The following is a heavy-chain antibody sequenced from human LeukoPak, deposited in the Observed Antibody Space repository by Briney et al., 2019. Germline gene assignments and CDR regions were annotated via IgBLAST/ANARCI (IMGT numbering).Heavy chain of an antibody. J-gene: IGHJ4*02. V-gene: IGHV4-59*01. Sequence: ETSETLSLTCTVSGASFSSYCWNWIRQPPGKGLEWVGYLYYNGSTNYNPSLKNRVTISVDTSKNQFSLKLRSVTAADTAVYYCARGLFSGYDPLLDYWGQGTLVPVPS. CDR1: GASFSSYC. D-gene: IGHD5-12*01. CDR2: LYYNGST. CDR3: ARGLFSGYDPLLDY.